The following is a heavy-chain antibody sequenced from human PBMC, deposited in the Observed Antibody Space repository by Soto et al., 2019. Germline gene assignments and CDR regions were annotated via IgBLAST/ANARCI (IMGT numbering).Heavy chain of an antibody. J-gene: IGHJ3*02. Sequence: SETLSLTCAIYGASLGGFHWTWLRQAPGKGLEWIGELIHGGSTNYNPSLKSRVSFSLDTSKNQFSLHLMSVTAADTAAYYCARSPLGYDYVRQTWREVGDSFDIWGRGTMVTVS. CDR3: ARSPLGYDYVRQTWREVGDSFDI. D-gene: IGHD3-16*01. CDR2: LIHGGST. CDR1: GASLGGFH. V-gene: IGHV4-34*12.